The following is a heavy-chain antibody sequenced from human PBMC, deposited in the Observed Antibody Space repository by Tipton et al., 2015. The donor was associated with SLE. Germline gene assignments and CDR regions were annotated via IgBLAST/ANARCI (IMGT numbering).Heavy chain of an antibody. V-gene: IGHV4-38-2*02. J-gene: IGHJ3*02. CDR3: ARDYSRYSGSSAAFDI. CDR2: IYNSGSP. D-gene: IGHD1-26*01. Sequence: TLSLTCTVSGYSISSGYYWGWIRQPPGKGLEWIGSIYNSGSPYYNPPFKSRVTISVDTPKNPFSLKLSSVTAADTAVYYCARDYSRYSGSSAAFDIWGQGTMVTVSS. CDR1: GYSISSGYY.